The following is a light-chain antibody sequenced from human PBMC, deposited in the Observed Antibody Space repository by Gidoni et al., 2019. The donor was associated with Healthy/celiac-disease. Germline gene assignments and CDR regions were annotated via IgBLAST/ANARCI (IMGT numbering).Light chain of an antibody. Sequence: QSVLTQPLSVSGAPGQRVTISCTGSSSNIGAGYDVHWYQPLPGTAPKLPIYGNSNWPSGVPDRFSGSKSGTSASLAITGLQAEDEADYYCQSYDSSLSGSVFGGGTKLTVL. V-gene: IGLV1-40*01. CDR2: GNS. CDR1: SSNIGAGYD. J-gene: IGLJ3*02. CDR3: QSYDSSLSGSV.